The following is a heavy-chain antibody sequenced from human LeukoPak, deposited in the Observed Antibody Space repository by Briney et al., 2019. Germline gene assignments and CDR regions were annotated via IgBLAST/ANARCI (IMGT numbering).Heavy chain of an antibody. D-gene: IGHD5-18*01. J-gene: IGHJ3*02. CDR2: INPNSGGT. Sequence: ASVKVSCKASGYTFTGYYMHWVRQAPGQGLEWMGWINPNSGGTNYAQKFQGRVTMTRDTSISTAYMELSRLRSDDTAVYFCAKERISYGSGDAFDIWGQGTMVTVSS. CDR1: GYTFTGYY. CDR3: AKERISYGSGDAFDI. V-gene: IGHV1-2*02.